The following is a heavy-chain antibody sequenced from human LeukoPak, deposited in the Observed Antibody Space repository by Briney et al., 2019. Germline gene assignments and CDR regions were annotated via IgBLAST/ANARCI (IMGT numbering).Heavy chain of an antibody. CDR1: GGSVSSGSYY. D-gene: IGHD5-18*01. J-gene: IGHJ4*02. V-gene: IGHV4-61*01. CDR3: ASVSGGSYGYVDY. CDR2: IHYSGST. Sequence: KASETLSLTCTVSGGSVSSGSYYWSWIRQPPGKGLEWIGYIHYSGSTNYNPSLKSRVTISVDTSKNQFSLKLSSVTAADTAVYYCASVSGGSYGYVDYRGQGTLVTVSS.